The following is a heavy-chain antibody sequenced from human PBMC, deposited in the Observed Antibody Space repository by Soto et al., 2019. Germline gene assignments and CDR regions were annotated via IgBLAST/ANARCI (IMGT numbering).Heavy chain of an antibody. Sequence: QVQLVQSGAEVKKPGASVTVSCRASGDTFTGYYMHGVRQAPGQGLEWMGWSNPNSGVTKYAQKFQGWVTMTRDKSIRTVYMQLSRLRSHDPAVYYCARESGGATATLDYYYFYMDVWGTGTTVNVSS. CDR2: SNPNSGVT. V-gene: IGHV1-2*04. D-gene: IGHD1-26*01. CDR1: GDTFTGYY. J-gene: IGHJ6*03. CDR3: ARESGGATATLDYYYFYMDV.